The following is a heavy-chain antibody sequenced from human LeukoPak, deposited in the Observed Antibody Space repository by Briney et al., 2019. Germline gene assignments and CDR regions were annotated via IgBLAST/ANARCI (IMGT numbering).Heavy chain of an antibody. D-gene: IGHD2-2*01. CDR2: IWYDGSNK. CDR1: GFTFSSYG. V-gene: IGHV3-33*01. CDR3: ASLLGYCSSTSCPSYYYYGMDV. Sequence: PGRSLRLCCAASGFTFSSYGMHWVRQAPGKGLEWVAVIWYDGSNKYYADSVKGRFTISRDNSKNTLYLQMNSLRAEDTAVYYCASLLGYCSSTSCPSYYYYGMDVWGQGTTVTVSS. J-gene: IGHJ6*02.